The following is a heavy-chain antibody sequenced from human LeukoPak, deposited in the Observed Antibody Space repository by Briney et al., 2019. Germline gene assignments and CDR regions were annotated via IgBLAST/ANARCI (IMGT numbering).Heavy chain of an antibody. CDR3: ARGHFGVVLDY. CDR2: IRGDSSET. D-gene: IGHD3-3*01. J-gene: IGHJ4*02. CDR1: GFTFSSYS. V-gene: IGHV3-21*01. Sequence: GGSLGLSCAGSGFTFSSYSMIWVRQAPGKGLEWVSSIRGDSSETRHAGSVMGRFTISRDNAEKSLYLQMNSLRAEDTAVYYCARGHFGVVLDYWGQGTLVTVSS.